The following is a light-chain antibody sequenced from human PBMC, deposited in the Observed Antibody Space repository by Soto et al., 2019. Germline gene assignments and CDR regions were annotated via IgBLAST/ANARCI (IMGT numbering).Light chain of an antibody. CDR1: ESLLHTSGNTY. CDR2: QIS. CDR3: MQASPLRT. Sequence: IVLTQTPLSSRVTLGQAASISCSSSESLLHTSGNTYLSWLQLRPGQPPRLLLYQISQRPPGVPDRFTGSGAGTNFTLTISGVEADDIGIYYCMQASPLRTFGQGTKVEIK. J-gene: IGKJ1*01. V-gene: IGKV2-24*01.